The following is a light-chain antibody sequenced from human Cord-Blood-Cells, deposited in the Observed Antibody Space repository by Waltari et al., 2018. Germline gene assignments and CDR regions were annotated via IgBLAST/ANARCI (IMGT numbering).Light chain of an antibody. CDR2: DVS. CDR3: CSYAGSYTYVV. V-gene: IGLV2-11*01. J-gene: IGLJ2*01. Sequence: QSALTQPRPVSGSPGQSVTIPCTGTSSDVGGYNYVSWYQQPPGEAPKLMIYDVSKRPSGVPDRFSGSKSGNAASLNISGLQAEDEADYYCCSYAGSYTYVVFGGGTKLTVL. CDR1: SSDVGGYNY.